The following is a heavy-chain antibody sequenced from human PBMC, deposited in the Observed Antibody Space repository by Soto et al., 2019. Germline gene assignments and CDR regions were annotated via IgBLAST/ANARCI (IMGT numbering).Heavy chain of an antibody. CDR2: ISSSGSTI. Sequence: GGSLRLSCAASGFTFSSYEMNWVRQAPGKGLEWVSYISSSGSTIYYADSVKGRFTISRDNAKNSLYLQMNSLRAEDTAVYYCARERRADYQLLYYYYYYGMDVWGQGTTVTVSS. D-gene: IGHD2-2*01. J-gene: IGHJ6*02. CDR1: GFTFSSYE. CDR3: ARERRADYQLLYYYYYYGMDV. V-gene: IGHV3-48*03.